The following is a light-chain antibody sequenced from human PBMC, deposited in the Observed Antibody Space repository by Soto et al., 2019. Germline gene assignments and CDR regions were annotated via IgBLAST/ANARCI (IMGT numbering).Light chain of an antibody. CDR3: QHYGDFPFT. Sequence: DIQMTQSPSSLSASVGDRVTITCQASQDITNNVSWYQQKPGKAPKLLIYGASNLQTGVPSRFSGGGSGTDFTLTIRGLQPEDIATYYCQHYGDFPFTFGPGTKVEI. CDR1: QDITNN. J-gene: IGKJ3*01. CDR2: GAS. V-gene: IGKV1-33*01.